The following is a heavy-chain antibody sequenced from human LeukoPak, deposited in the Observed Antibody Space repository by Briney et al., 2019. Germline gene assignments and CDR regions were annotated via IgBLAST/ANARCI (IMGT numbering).Heavy chain of an antibody. V-gene: IGHV4-59*01. CDR1: GASISSYY. Sequence: SETLSLTCTVSGASISSYYWSWIRQPPGKGLEGIGYIDNSGSTNYNPSLKSRVTISVDKSKNQFSLRLSSVTAADTAVYYCARMTYDPHGVDVWGKGTTVTVSS. D-gene: IGHD5-12*01. CDR3: ARMTYDPHGVDV. J-gene: IGHJ6*04. CDR2: IDNSGST.